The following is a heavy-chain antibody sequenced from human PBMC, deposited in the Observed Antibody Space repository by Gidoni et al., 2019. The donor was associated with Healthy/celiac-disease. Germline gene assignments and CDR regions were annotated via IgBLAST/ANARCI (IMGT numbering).Heavy chain of an antibody. CDR2: IIPIVGRA. CDR3: ARDTDAAIFGVARFYYYGMDV. J-gene: IGHJ6*02. CDR1: GCTFSSYA. D-gene: IGHD3-3*01. V-gene: IGHV1-69*09. Sequence: QVQLVQSGAEVKKPGSWVTVSCKASGCTFSSYAISWVRQAPGQGLEWMGRIIPIVGRANYAQKFQGRVTITADKSTSTAYMERSSLRSDDTAVYYCARDTDAAIFGVARFYYYGMDVWGQGTTVTVSS.